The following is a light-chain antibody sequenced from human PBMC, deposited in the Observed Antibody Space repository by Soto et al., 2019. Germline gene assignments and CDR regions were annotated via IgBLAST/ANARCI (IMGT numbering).Light chain of an antibody. CDR2: DAS. CDR1: RTVFNF. Sequence: EIALTQSPATLSLSPGERATLSCRANRTVFNFLIWYQQKPGQAPRLLIYDASNSATDIPARFSGTGSGTDFRLTISSLEPEDFALYFCQQRAIWPYTFGPGTKLEIK. CDR3: QQRAIWPYT. V-gene: IGKV3-11*01. J-gene: IGKJ2*01.